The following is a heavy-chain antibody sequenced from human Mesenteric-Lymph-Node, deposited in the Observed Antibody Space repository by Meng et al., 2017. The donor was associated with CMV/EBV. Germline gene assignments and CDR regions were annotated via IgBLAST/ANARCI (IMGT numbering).Heavy chain of an antibody. D-gene: IGHD4-17*01. V-gene: IGHV3-11*04. CDR2: ISTSGSTK. J-gene: IGHJ4*02. Sequence: GGSLRLSCVASGFTFSDYYMSWVRQAPGKGLEWVSYISTSGSTKKYADSVKGRCTISRDNAKNSLYLEMNILRDDDTAVYYCARESSGNYGDFGYFDYWGQGALVTVSS. CDR3: ARESSGNYGDFGYFDY. CDR1: GFTFSDYY.